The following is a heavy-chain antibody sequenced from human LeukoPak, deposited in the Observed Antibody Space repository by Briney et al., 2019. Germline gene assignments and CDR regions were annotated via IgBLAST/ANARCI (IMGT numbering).Heavy chain of an antibody. D-gene: IGHD3-9*01. Sequence: PSETLSLTCTVSGGSISSYYWSWIRQPPGKGLEWIGHIYYSGSTNYNPSLKSRVTISVDTSKNQFSLKLSSVTAADTAVYYCAQTHYDILTGYAMGAFDIWGQGTMVTVSS. CDR3: AQTHYDILTGYAMGAFDI. CDR1: GGSISSYY. J-gene: IGHJ3*02. CDR2: IYYSGST. V-gene: IGHV4-59*08.